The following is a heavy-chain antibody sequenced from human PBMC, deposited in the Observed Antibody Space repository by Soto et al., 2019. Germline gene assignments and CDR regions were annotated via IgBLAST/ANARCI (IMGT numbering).Heavy chain of an antibody. D-gene: IGHD3-16*01. CDR3: AKFRGPSYSYYYMDV. CDR2: ISGSGRTT. J-gene: IGHJ6*03. CDR1: GFTFGTYG. V-gene: IGHV3-23*01. Sequence: EVQLLESGGGLVQPGGSLRLSCAASGFTFGTYGMKWLRQAPGRGLECVSFISGSGRTTYYADSVKGRFTVSRDNSKNTMYLQMNSLRAEDTALYYCAKFRGPSYSYYYMDVWGKGTTVTVSS.